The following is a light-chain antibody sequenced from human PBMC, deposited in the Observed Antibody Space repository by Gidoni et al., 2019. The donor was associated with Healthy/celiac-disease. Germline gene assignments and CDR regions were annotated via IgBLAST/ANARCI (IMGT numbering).Light chain of an antibody. Sequence: DFQMTQSPSSLSASVGDRVTITCRASQSISSYLNWYQQKPGKAPKLLIYAASSLQSGVPSRFSGSGSGTDFTLTISSLQPEDFATYYCQQSYSTPWTFGQXTKVEIK. CDR2: AAS. CDR1: QSISSY. V-gene: IGKV1-39*01. J-gene: IGKJ1*01. CDR3: QQSYSTPWT.